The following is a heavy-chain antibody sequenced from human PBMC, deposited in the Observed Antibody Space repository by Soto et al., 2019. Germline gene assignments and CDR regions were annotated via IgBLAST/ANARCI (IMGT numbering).Heavy chain of an antibody. V-gene: IGHV1-69*13. J-gene: IGHJ6*02. CDR2: IIPIFGIA. CDR1: GGTFSRYS. D-gene: IGHD2-2*01. CDR3: AREDRDRETGLVPAAIDGMDV. Sequence: SVKVSSKASGGTFSRYSITWVRQAPGHGLEWIGRIIPIFGIASYAQKFQGRVTITADESTSTAYMELSSLRSDDTAVYYCAREDRDRETGLVPAAIDGMDVWG.